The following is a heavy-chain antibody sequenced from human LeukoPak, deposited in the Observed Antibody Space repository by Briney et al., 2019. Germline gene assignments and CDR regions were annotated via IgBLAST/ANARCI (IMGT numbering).Heavy chain of an antibody. CDR1: GDTFTGYY. V-gene: IGHV1-2*02. Sequence: GASLTVSCTASGDTFTGYYMHWVRQAPGQGLEWMGWINPNSGGTNYAQKFQGRVTMTRDTSISTAYMELSRLRSDDTAVYYCARAIAAAGMYYFDYWGQGTLVTVSS. CDR3: ARAIAAAGMYYFDY. D-gene: IGHD6-13*01. J-gene: IGHJ4*02. CDR2: INPNSGGT.